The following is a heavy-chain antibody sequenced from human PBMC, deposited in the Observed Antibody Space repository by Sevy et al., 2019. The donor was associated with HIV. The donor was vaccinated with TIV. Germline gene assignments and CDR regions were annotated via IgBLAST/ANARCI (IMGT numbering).Heavy chain of an antibody. CDR2: ISYDGSRT. CDR3: TRVRGLLGWFDS. D-gene: IGHD3-10*01. CDR1: GFTFSDYT. J-gene: IGHJ5*01. V-gene: IGHV3-30*04. Sequence: GGSLRLSCAASGFTFSDYTIHWVRQAPSKGLEWVSVISYDGSRTSYADSVKGRFTISRDNSKNTLFLQMNSLRAKDTAVYYCTRVRGLLGWFDSWGQGTLVTVSS.